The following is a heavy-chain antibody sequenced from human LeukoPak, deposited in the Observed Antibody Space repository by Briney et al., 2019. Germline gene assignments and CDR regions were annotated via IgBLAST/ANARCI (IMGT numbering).Heavy chain of an antibody. CDR1: GFTFSSYA. V-gene: IGHV3-23*01. D-gene: IGHD3-22*01. Sequence: PGGSLRLSCAASGFTFSSYAMSWVRQAPGKGLEWVSAISGSGGSTYYADSVKGRFTISRDNSKNTLYLQMNSLRAEDTAVYYCAKSWAESYYYDSSGYEDYWGQGTLVTVSS. CDR2: ISGSGGST. CDR3: AKSWAESYYYDSSGYEDY. J-gene: IGHJ4*02.